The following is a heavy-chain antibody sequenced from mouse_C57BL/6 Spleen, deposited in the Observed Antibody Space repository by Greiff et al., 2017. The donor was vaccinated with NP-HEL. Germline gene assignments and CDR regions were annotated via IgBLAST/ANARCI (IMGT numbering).Heavy chain of an antibody. J-gene: IGHJ3*01. D-gene: IGHD2-5*01. Sequence: EVQLQQSGPELVKPGASVKISCKASGYTFTDYYMNWVKQSHGKSLEWIGDINPNNGGTSYNQKFKGKATLTVDKSSSTAYMELRSLTSEDSAVYYCARSFHYYSNYEVAYWGQGTLVTVSA. CDR1: GYTFTDYY. V-gene: IGHV1-26*01. CDR3: ARSFHYYSNYEVAY. CDR2: INPNNGGT.